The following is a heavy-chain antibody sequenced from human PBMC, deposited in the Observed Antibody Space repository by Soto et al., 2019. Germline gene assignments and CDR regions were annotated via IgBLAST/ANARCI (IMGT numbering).Heavy chain of an antibody. D-gene: IGHD3-22*01. J-gene: IGHJ6*02. V-gene: IGHV1-69*13. CDR1: GGTFSSYA. CDR2: IIPIFGTA. CDR3: ARDPADSSGYYPKPPYNVDYYYYGMDV. Sequence: GASVKVSCKASGGTFSSYAISWVRQAPGQGLEWMGGIIPIFGTANYAQKFQGRVTITADESTSTAYMELSSLRSDDTAVYYCARDPADSSGYYPKPPYNVDYYYYGMDVWGQGTTVTVSS.